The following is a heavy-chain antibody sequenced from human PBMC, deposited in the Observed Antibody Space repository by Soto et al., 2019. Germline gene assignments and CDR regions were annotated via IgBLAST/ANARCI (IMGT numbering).Heavy chain of an antibody. CDR2: ISAYNGNT. V-gene: IGHV1-18*04. J-gene: IGHJ5*02. CDR1: GYTFTSYG. Sequence: QVQLVQSGAEVKKPGASVKVSCKASGYTFTSYGISWVRQAPGQGLEWMGWISAYNGNTNYAQKLQGRVTMTTDTPPSTAYMQLRSLRSDDTAAYYCARADYYDSSGYYWFDPGGQVTLVTVAS. D-gene: IGHD3-22*01. CDR3: ARADYYDSSGYYWFDP.